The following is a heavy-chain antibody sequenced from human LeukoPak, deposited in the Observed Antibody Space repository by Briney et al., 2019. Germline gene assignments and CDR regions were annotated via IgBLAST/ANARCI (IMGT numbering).Heavy chain of an antibody. D-gene: IGHD1-1*01. CDR2: IYDTGNT. CDR1: GGPLSAYY. CDR3: ASGETGSTLGGY. J-gene: IGHJ4*02. V-gene: IGHV4-59*01. Sequence: SETLSLTCTVSGGPLSAYYWTWIRQPPGKGLEWIGYIYDTGNTNYNPSLKSRVTISVDTSKNQFSLKLTSVTAANTAVYYCASGETGSTLGGYWGQGTLVTVSS.